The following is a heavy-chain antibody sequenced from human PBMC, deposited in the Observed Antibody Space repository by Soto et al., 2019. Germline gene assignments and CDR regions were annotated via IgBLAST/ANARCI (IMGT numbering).Heavy chain of an antibody. CDR3: ARLPDDFGDYASGNWFDP. CDR1: GVSLSDRTCY. CDR2: IYYNGNT. V-gene: IGHV4-39*01. D-gene: IGHD4-17*01. Sequence: ASETLSLTCTVSGVSLSDRTCYWGWVRQPPGKGLEWIASIYYNGNTYYNPSLKGRVTISVDTSKNQFSLKLTSVTAADTAVYYCARLPDDFGDYASGNWFDPWGQGTLVTVSS. J-gene: IGHJ5*02.